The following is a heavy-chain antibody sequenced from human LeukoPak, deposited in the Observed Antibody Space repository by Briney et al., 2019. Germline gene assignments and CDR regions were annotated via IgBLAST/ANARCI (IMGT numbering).Heavy chain of an antibody. CDR1: GFTFDDYA. D-gene: IGHD3-9*01. CDR2: ISWNSGSI. J-gene: IGHJ4*02. Sequence: PGRSLRLSCAASGFTFDDYAMHWVRQAPGKGLEWVSGISWNSGSIGYADSVKGRFTISRDNAKNSLYLQMNSLRAEDTAVYYCASGLRYFDWSFDYWGQGTLATVSS. V-gene: IGHV3-9*01. CDR3: ASGLRYFDWSFDY.